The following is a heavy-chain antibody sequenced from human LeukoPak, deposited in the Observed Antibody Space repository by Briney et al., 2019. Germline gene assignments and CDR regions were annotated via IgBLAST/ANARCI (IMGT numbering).Heavy chain of an antibody. J-gene: IGHJ4*02. CDR3: VKLITFGGVIDSPFDY. CDR2: ISGSGSST. CDR1: GFTFSSYA. V-gene: IGHV3-23*01. D-gene: IGHD3-16*02. Sequence: GSLRLSCAASGFTFSSYAMSWVRQAPGKGLEWVSTISGSGSSTYYTDSVKGRFTLSRDNSKNTLYLQLNSLRPEDTAVYYCVKLITFGGVIDSPFDYWGQGTLVTVSS.